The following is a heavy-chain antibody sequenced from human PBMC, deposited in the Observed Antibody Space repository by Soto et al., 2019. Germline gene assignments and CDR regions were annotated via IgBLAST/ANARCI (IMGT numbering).Heavy chain of an antibody. CDR1: GYSFTSYW. D-gene: IGHD3-10*01. CDR2: IYPGDSDT. CDR3: ARSGYGSGSPGGYYYYGMDV. Sequence: EVQLVQSGAEVKKPGESLKISCKGSGYSFTSYWIGWVRQMPGKGLEWMGIIYPGDSDTRYSPSFQGQVTISADKSISTAYLQWSSLKASDTAMYYCARSGYGSGSPGGYYYYGMDVWGQGTTVTVSS. V-gene: IGHV5-51*01. J-gene: IGHJ6*02.